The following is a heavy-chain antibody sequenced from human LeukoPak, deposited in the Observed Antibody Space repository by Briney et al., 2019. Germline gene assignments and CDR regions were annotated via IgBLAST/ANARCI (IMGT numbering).Heavy chain of an antibody. D-gene: IGHD3-22*01. CDR1: GFTFSNYA. V-gene: IGHV3-23*01. CDR3: AKRYVSSNYYQCLGE. CDR2: ITGNTANT. Sequence: GGSLRLSCAASGFTFSNYAMTWVRLAPGKGLEWVSAITGNTANTYYADSVKGRFTISRDNSKNTVYLQMNSLRVEDTAVYYCAKRYVSSNYYQCLGEWGQGTLVTVSS. J-gene: IGHJ4*02.